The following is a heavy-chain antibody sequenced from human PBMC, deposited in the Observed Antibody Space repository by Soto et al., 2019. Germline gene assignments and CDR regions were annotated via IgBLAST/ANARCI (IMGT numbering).Heavy chain of an antibody. D-gene: IGHD4-17*01. Sequence: EVQLVESGGGLVQPGGSLRLSCAASGFTFSSYSMNWVRQAPGKGLEWVSYISSSSSTIYYADSVKGRFTISRDNAKNSLYLQMNSLRAEDTAVYYCAREWDSAVTTYKGYFQHWGQGTLVTVSS. CDR1: GFTFSSYS. V-gene: IGHV3-48*01. CDR2: ISSSSSTI. J-gene: IGHJ1*01. CDR3: AREWDSAVTTYKGYFQH.